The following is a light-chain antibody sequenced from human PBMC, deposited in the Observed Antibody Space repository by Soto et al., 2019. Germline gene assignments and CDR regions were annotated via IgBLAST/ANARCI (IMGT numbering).Light chain of an antibody. CDR3: HQYGSTPFT. J-gene: IGKJ3*01. CDR2: GAS. Sequence: EIVLTQSPGTLSLSPGDRATLSCRASQSVSTNYLAWYQQSLGQAPRLLIYGASNTATGITARFSGNGSGTDFTLTISSLQPEDFAVYYCHQYGSTPFTFGPGTKVDIK. CDR1: QSVSTNY. V-gene: IGKV3-20*01.